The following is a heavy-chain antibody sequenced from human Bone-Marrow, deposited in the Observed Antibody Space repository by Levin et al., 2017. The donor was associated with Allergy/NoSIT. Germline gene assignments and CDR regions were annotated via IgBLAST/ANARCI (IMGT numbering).Heavy chain of an antibody. CDR1: GFSLSTSAVA. D-gene: IGHD4-17*01. J-gene: IGHJ4*02. CDR2: IFWDGDK. CDR3: ALGDYGHIVEVAWSF. Sequence: SGPTLVKPTQTLTLTCTFSGFSLSTSAVAVGWIRQPPGRALEWLAHIFWDGDKRYSRSLKSRLTITKDTSTNQVVLTMTNMDPVDTGTYFCALGDYGHIVEVAWSFWGQGTVVAVSS. V-gene: IGHV2-5*02.